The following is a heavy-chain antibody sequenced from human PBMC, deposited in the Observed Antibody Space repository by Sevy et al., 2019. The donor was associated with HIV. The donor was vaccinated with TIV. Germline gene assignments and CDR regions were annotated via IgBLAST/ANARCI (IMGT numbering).Heavy chain of an antibody. D-gene: IGHD1-1*01. J-gene: IGHJ1*01. CDR2: ISYDGINK. CDR1: GFTFSSYS. Sequence: GGSLRLSCATSGFTFSSYSMHWVRQAPGKGLEWVATISYDGINKHYGDSVKGRFTISRDNFKNSLSLQMNSLRAEDTAVYFCALERLSSDVAEYFQNWGQGTLVTVSS. V-gene: IGHV3-30-3*01. CDR3: ALERLSSDVAEYFQN.